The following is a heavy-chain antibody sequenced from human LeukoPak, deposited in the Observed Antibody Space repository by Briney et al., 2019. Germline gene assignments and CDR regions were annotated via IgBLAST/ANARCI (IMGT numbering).Heavy chain of an antibody. CDR2: ISSRSSYI. D-gene: IGHD3-22*01. J-gene: IGHJ6*03. V-gene: IGHV3-21*01. CDR3: AKGSKAVVFTRDHYMDV. Sequence: GRSLRLSCAASGFTFSNYSMNWVRQAPGKGLEWVSSISSRSSYIYYADSVKGRFTISRDNSKSTLYLQMNSLRAEDTAVYYCAKGSKAVVFTRDHYMDVWGKGTTVTFSS. CDR1: GFTFSNYS.